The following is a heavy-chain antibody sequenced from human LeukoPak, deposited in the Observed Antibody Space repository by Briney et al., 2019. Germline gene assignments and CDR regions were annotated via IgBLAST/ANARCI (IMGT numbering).Heavy chain of an antibody. J-gene: IGHJ4*02. CDR1: GYSFTSYC. CDR3: ARPRDGYNYGFHY. D-gene: IGHD5-24*01. Sequence: GESLKISCKGSGYSFTSYCIGWVRQMPGKGLEWMGIIYPGDSDTRYSPSFQGQVTISADKSISTDYLQWSSLKASDTAMYYCARPRDGYNYGFHYWGQGTLVTVSS. CDR2: IYPGDSDT. V-gene: IGHV5-51*01.